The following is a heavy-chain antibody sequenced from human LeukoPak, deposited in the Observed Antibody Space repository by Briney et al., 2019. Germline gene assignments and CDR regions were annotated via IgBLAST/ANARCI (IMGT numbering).Heavy chain of an antibody. CDR1: GYTFTGYY. V-gene: IGHV1-2*02. CDR2: INPNSGGT. Sequence: ASVKVSCKASGYTFTGYYMHWVRQAPGQGLEWMGWINPNSGGTNYAQKFQGGVTMTRDTSISTAYMELSRLRSDDTAVYYCARVGPHYYDSSGSPSSGYFDYWGQGILVTVSS. J-gene: IGHJ4*02. CDR3: ARVGPHYYDSSGSPSSGYFDY. D-gene: IGHD3-22*01.